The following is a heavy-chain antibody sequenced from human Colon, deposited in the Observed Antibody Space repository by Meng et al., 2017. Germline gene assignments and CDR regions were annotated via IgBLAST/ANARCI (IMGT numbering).Heavy chain of an antibody. CDR1: GGSNISGGYY. J-gene: IGHJ4*02. Sequence: QVKLPESGPGLVKPSQTLSLLCSVSGGSNISGGYYWSWIRQHPQKGLEWIGYISNSGSAYYNPSLRSRVSISVDTSKNQFSLKMDTVTAADTALYYCARAGLHSYYFDFWGQGTLVTVSS. CDR2: ISNSGSA. D-gene: IGHD2-21*01. CDR3: ARAGLHSYYFDF. V-gene: IGHV4-31*02.